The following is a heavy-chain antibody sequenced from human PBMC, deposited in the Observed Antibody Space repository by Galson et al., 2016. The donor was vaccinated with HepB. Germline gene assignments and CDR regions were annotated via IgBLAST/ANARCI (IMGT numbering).Heavy chain of an antibody. V-gene: IGHV1-69*04. J-gene: IGHJ4*02. CDR1: GGTFNNYA. Sequence: VKVSCKASGGTFNNYAFSWVRQAPGRRLEWMGRIIPIVNMPNYAQKFQGRITITADKSTTTVFLQMSGLRAEDTAIYYCTRGSRWSGYYTIDYWGRGTPVTVSS. D-gene: IGHD3-3*01. CDR3: TRGSRWSGYYTIDY. CDR2: IIPIVNMP.